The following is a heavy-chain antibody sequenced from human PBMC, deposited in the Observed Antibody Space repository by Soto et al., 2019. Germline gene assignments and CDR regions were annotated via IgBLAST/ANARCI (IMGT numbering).Heavy chain of an antibody. J-gene: IGHJ4*02. CDR3: AKESAASFDS. CDR1: VFTFTNYA. V-gene: IGHV3-23*01. Sequence: VGSLRLSCASSVFTFTNYAMSCVRQAPGKWLEWVSGISGSGDSTYYADSVRGRYTISRDNSKSTLYLQMNSLRAEDTAVYYCAKESAASFDSGGQGALVTVS. CDR2: ISGSGDST. D-gene: IGHD2-15*01.